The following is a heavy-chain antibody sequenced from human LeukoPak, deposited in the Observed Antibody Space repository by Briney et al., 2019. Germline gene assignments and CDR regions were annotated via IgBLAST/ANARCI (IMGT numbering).Heavy chain of an antibody. J-gene: IGHJ4*02. Sequence: PSETLSLTCTVSGGSISSSSYYWGWIRQPPGKGLEWIGSIYYSGSTYYNPSLKSRVTISVDTSKNQFSLKLSSVTAADTAVYYCARARQQLPLYYFDYWGQGTLVTVSS. CDR2: IYYSGST. V-gene: IGHV4-39*07. CDR1: GGSISSSSYY. CDR3: ARARQQLPLYYFDY. D-gene: IGHD6-13*01.